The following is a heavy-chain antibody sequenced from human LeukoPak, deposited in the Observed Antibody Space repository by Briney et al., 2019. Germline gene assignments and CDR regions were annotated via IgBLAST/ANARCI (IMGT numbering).Heavy chain of an antibody. CDR2: INAGSGNT. V-gene: IGHV1-3*01. CDR1: GYTFTSYA. D-gene: IGHD3-3*01. CDR3: AKDGGGTDYCYVMDV. Sequence: ASVKVSCKASGYTFTSYAMHWVRQAPGQRLEWMGWINAGSGNTKYSEKFQDRVTISRDTSATTAYMELSSLRSEDTAVYYCAKDGGGTDYCYVMDVWGQGTTVTVSS. J-gene: IGHJ6*01.